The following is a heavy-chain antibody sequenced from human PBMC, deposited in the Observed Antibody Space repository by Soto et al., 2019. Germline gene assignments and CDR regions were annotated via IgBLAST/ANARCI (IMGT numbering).Heavy chain of an antibody. Sequence: PSETLSLTCTVSGDSISSYYWSWIRQPPGKGLEWIGYIYYSGSTNYNPSLKSRVTISVDTSKNQFSLKLSSVTAADTAVYYCARGYCSGGSCYHNWFDPWGQGTLVTVSS. CDR2: IYYSGST. V-gene: IGHV4-59*08. CDR3: ARGYCSGGSCYHNWFDP. J-gene: IGHJ5*02. D-gene: IGHD2-15*01. CDR1: GDSISSYY.